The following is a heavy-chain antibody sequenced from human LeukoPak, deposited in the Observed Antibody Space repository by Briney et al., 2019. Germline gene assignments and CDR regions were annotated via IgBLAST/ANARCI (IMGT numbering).Heavy chain of an antibody. CDR3: ARFGITVVRGGKYYFDY. CDR2: IYYSGAT. V-gene: IGHV4-59*08. CDR1: GGSISNYY. D-gene: IGHD3-10*01. J-gene: IGHJ4*02. Sequence: SETLSLTCTVPGGSISNYYWSSIRQPPRKGLEWVGHIYYSGATKYNPSLKSRITISVDTSKNQFSLMLSSVTAADTAVYYCARFGITVVRGGKYYFDYWGQGTLVTVSS.